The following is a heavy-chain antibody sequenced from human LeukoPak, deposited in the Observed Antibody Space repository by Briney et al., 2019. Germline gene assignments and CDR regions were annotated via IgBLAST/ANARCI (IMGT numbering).Heavy chain of an antibody. CDR2: ISSSGSTI. J-gene: IGHJ4*02. D-gene: IGHD4/OR15-4a*01. Sequence: TGGSLRLSCAASGFTFSDYYMTWIRQAPGKGPQWVSYISSSGSTIYYADSVKGRFTISRDNAKNSLYLQMNSLRAEDTAVYYCARRAPDYGGYGFDSWGQGTLVTVSS. V-gene: IGHV3-11*01. CDR1: GFTFSDYY. CDR3: ARRAPDYGGYGFDS.